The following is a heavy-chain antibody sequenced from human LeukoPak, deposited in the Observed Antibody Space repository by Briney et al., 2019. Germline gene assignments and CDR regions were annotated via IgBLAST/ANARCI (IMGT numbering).Heavy chain of an antibody. D-gene: IGHD2-8*01. CDR1: GYTFTSSY. V-gene: IGHV1-46*01. Sequence: ASVKVSCKASGYTFTSSYMHWGRQAPGQGLEWMGIINPSGGTTIYAQKFQGRVTMTRDTSTSTVYMELSSLRSEDTAVYYCARQRGGQYEDAFDIWGQGTMVTVSS. CDR2: INPSGGTT. CDR3: ARQRGGQYEDAFDI. J-gene: IGHJ3*02.